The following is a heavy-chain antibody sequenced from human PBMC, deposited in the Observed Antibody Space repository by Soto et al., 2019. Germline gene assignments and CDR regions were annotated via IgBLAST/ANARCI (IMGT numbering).Heavy chain of an antibody. Sequence: PSLTCTVSGGSISSGGYSWSWIRQHPGKGLEWIGCIYYSGSTYYNPSLKSRVTISLDTSKNQFSLKLSSVTAAGTAVYYCARVSRGYSYGYYYYGMDVWGQGTTVTVSS. CDR2: IYYSGST. V-gene: IGHV4-31*03. J-gene: IGHJ6*02. CDR3: ARVSRGYSYGYYYYGMDV. D-gene: IGHD5-18*01. CDR1: GGSISSGGYS.